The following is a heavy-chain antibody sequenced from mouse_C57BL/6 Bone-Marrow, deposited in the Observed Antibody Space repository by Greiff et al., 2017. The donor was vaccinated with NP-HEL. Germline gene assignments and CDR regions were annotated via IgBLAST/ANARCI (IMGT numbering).Heavy chain of an antibody. J-gene: IGHJ2*01. CDR2: IDPENGDT. CDR1: GFNIKDDY. CDR3: TTDGYGVDY. D-gene: IGHD2-2*01. V-gene: IGHV14-4*01. Sequence: VHVKQSGAELVRPGASVKLSCTASGFNIKDDYMHWVKQRPEQGLEWIGWIDPENGDTEYASKFQGKATITADTSSNTAYLQLSSLTSEDTAVYYCTTDGYGVDYWGQGTTLTVSS.